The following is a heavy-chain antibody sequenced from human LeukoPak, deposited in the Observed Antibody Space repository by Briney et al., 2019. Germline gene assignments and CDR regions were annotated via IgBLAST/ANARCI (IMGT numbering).Heavy chain of an antibody. CDR3: AKSLRNGSGWASDY. CDR2: ITWSNGEI. J-gene: IGHJ4*02. CDR1: GLTFDVYA. D-gene: IGHD6-19*01. V-gene: IGHV3-9*01. Sequence: PGGSLRLSCAASGLTFDVYAVHWVRQAPGKGLEWVSGITWSNGEIAYADSVKGRFTISRDNAKMYLQMNSLRTEDTAVYHCAKSLRNGSGWASDYWGQGTLVTVSS.